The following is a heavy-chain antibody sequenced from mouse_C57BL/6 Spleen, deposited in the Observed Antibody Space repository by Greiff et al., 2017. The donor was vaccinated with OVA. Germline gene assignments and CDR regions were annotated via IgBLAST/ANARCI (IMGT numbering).Heavy chain of an antibody. D-gene: IGHD1-1*01. CDR3: ARAYYGSSNYFDD. Sequence: QVQLQQPGAELVRPGSSVKLSCKASGYTFTSYWMHWVKQRPIQGLEWIGNIDPSDSETHYNQKFKDKATLTVDKSSSTAYMQLSSLTSEDSAVYYGARAYYGSSNYFDDWGQGTTLTVSS. CDR1: GYTFTSYW. J-gene: IGHJ2*01. V-gene: IGHV1-52*01. CDR2: IDPSDSET.